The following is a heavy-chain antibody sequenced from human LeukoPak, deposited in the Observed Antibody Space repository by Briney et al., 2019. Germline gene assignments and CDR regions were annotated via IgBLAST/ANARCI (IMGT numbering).Heavy chain of an antibody. CDR2: ISYDGSNK. V-gene: IGHV3-30*03. Sequence: GGSLRLSCAGSGFTFSGYGMHWVRQAPGKGLEWVAVISYDGSNKDSADSVKGRFTISRDNAKNSLYLQMNSLRAEDTAVYYCARGGFDFWGQGTMVTVSS. CDR1: GFTFSGYG. CDR3: ARGGFDF. J-gene: IGHJ3*01.